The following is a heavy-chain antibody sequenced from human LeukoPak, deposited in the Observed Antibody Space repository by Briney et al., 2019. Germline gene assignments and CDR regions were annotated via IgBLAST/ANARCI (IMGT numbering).Heavy chain of an antibody. CDR2: IKSKADGETT. J-gene: IGHJ4*02. D-gene: IGHD4/OR15-4a*01. V-gene: IGHV3-15*01. Sequence: GGSLRLSCAASRFTFSNAWMNWVRQAPGKGLEWVGRIKSKADGETTDYAAPVKGRFTISRDDSNNMVYLQMNCLKIEDTAVYYCAIDEPNYAPYDFDYWGQGTLVTVSS. CDR3: AIDEPNYAPYDFDY. CDR1: RFTFSNAW.